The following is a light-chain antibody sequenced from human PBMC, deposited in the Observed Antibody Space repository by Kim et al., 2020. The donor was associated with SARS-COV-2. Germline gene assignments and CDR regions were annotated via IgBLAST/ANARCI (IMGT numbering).Light chain of an antibody. CDR1: QDIRNS. J-gene: IGKJ3*01. V-gene: IGKV1-9*01. Sequence: ASVGDRVTITCRASQDIRNSLAWYQQEPGKAPKVLIYAASTLQSGVPSRFSGRGSETEFTLTISSLQPEDFATYYCQHLNSFSFTFGPGTKVDIK. CDR2: AAS. CDR3: QHLNSFSFT.